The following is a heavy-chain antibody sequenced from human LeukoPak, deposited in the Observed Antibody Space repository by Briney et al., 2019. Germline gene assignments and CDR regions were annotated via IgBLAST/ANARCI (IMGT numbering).Heavy chain of an antibody. Sequence: SVKLSCKASGGTFSSYTISWVRHPPGQVLEWMGRIITILGIANYTQNFQGRVTINPDKSTSTAYMELSSLRSEDTAVYYCANERPVSSSWGQGTLVTVSS. CDR2: IITILGIA. D-gene: IGHD6-13*01. J-gene: IGHJ4*02. CDR3: ANERPVSSS. CDR1: GGTFSSYT. V-gene: IGHV1-69*02.